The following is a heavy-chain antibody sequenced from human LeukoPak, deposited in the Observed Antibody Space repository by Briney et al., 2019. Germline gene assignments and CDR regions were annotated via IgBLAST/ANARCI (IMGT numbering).Heavy chain of an antibody. J-gene: IGHJ4*02. Sequence: SETLSLTCTVSGGSIRSYYWSWIRQPPGKGLEWIGYIYYSGSTNYNPSLKSRVTISVDTSKNQFSLKLSSVTAADTAVYYCARIAAGTEWYFDYWGQGTLATVSS. CDR3: ARIAAGTEWYFDY. CDR1: GGSIRSYY. V-gene: IGHV4-59*01. CDR2: IYYSGST. D-gene: IGHD6-13*01.